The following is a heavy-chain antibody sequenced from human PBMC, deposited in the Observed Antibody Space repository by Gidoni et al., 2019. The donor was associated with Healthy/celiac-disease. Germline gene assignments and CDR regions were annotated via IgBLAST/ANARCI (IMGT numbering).Heavy chain of an antibody. CDR3: AKKDGSGSLGIYYYGMDV. V-gene: IGHV3-23*01. CDR2: ISGSGGST. J-gene: IGHJ6*02. Sequence: EVQLLESGGGLVQPGGSLRLSCAASGFTFSSYAMSWVRQAPGKGLEWVSAISGSGGSTYYADSVKGRFTISRDNSKNTLYLQMNSLRAEDTAVYYCAKKDGSGSLGIYYYGMDVWGQGTTVTVSS. CDR1: GFTFSSYA. D-gene: IGHD3-10*01.